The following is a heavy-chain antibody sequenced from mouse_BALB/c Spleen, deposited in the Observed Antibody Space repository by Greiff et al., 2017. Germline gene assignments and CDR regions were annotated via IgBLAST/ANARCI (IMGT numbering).Heavy chain of an antibody. D-gene: IGHD2-1*01. CDR3: ARGGNSYAMDY. CDR1: GYTFTDYA. V-gene: IGHV1-67*01. J-gene: IGHJ4*01. Sequence: VQRVESGPELVRPGVSVKISCKGSGYTFTDYAMHWVKQSHAKSLEWIGVISTYYGNTNYNQKFKGKATMTVDKSSSTAYMELARLTSEDSAIYYCARGGNSYAMDYWGQGTSVTVSS. CDR2: ISTYYGNT.